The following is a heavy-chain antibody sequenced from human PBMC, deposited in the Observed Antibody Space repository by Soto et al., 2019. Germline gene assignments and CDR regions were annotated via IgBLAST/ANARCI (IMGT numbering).Heavy chain of an antibody. Sequence: GGSLRLSCAASGFTFSDYYMSWIRQAPGKGLEWVSYISSSGSTIYYADSVKGRFTISRDNAKNSLYLQMNSLRAEDTAVYYCARMQTYRDFDWLFRNLPDYWGQGTLVTVSS. CDR3: ARMQTYRDFDWLFRNLPDY. CDR2: ISSSGSTI. J-gene: IGHJ4*02. CDR1: GFTFSDYY. D-gene: IGHD3-9*01. V-gene: IGHV3-11*01.